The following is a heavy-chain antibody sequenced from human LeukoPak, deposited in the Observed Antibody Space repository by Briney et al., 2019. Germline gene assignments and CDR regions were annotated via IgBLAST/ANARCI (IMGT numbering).Heavy chain of an antibody. CDR3: ARGGGWIVVVPAAMVWFDP. Sequence: SETLSLTCAVYGGSFSGYYWSWIRQPPGKGLEWIGEINHSGNTNYNPSLKSRVTISVDTSRNQFSLKLSSVTAADTAVYYCARGGGWIVVVPAAMVWFDPWGQGTLVTVSS. J-gene: IGHJ5*02. V-gene: IGHV4-34*01. D-gene: IGHD2-2*01. CDR1: GGSFSGYY. CDR2: INHSGNT.